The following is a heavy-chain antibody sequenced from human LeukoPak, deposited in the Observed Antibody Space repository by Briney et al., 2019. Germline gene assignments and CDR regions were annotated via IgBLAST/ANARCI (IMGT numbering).Heavy chain of an antibody. CDR3: ARDLGNYYDSSGYYDY. J-gene: IGHJ4*02. CDR1: GYTFTGYY. Sequence: ASVKVSCKASGYTFTGYYMHWVRQAPGQGLEWMGWINPNSGGTNYAQKFQDRVTMTRDTSISTAYMELSRLRSDDTAVYYCARDLGNYYDSSGYYDYWGQGTLVTVSS. V-gene: IGHV1-2*02. CDR2: INPNSGGT. D-gene: IGHD3-22*01.